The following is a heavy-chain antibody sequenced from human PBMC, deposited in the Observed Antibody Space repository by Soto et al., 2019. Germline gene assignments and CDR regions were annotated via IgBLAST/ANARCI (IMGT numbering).Heavy chain of an antibody. V-gene: IGHV3-74*01. CDR2: IYNDGTYS. CDR1: GFIFKMYW. J-gene: IGHJ4*02. CDR3: TRGPRPISTGTGAY. Sequence: GGSLRLSCAASGFIFKMYWMHWVRQSPGKGLVWISRIYNDGTYSDYADSVRGRFTISGDNVNDTLYLQMNNLRAEDSGLYYCTRGPRPISTGTGAYWGQGTQVTVSS. D-gene: IGHD3-10*01.